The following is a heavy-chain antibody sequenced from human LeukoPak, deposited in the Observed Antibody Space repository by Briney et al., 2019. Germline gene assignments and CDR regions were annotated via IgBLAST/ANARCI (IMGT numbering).Heavy chain of an antibody. J-gene: IGHJ4*02. CDR1: GFTFSSYA. V-gene: IGHV3-23*01. CDR3: AKDGAMITFGGVIAPKSEPIDY. CDR2: ISGSGGST. D-gene: IGHD3-16*02. Sequence: GSLRLSCAASGFTFSSYAMSWVRQAPGKGLEWVSAISGSGGSTYYADSVKGRFTISRDNSKNTLYLQMNSLRAEDTAVYYCAKDGAMITFGGVIAPKSEPIDYWGQGTLVTVSS.